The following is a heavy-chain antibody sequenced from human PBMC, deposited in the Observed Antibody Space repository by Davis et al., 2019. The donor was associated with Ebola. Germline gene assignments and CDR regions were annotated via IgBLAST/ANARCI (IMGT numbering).Heavy chain of an antibody. CDR3: ARGLMGTVTTGVWFDP. CDR2: MNPNSGNT. CDR1: GYTFTSYD. D-gene: IGHD4-17*01. V-gene: IGHV1-8*01. Sequence: ASVKVSCKASGYTFTSYDINWVRQATGQGLEWMGWMNPNSGNTGYAQKFQGRVTITADESTSTAYMELSSLRSEDTAVYYCARGLMGTVTTGVWFDPWGQGTLVTVSS. J-gene: IGHJ5*02.